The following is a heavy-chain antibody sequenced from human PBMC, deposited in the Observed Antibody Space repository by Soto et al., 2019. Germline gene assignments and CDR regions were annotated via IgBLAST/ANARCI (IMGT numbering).Heavy chain of an antibody. Sequence: PSETLSLTCTVSGGSIGSYHWSWVRQPAGKGLEWIGRIYVSGSTDYNPSLTSRVTMSVDTSKNQFSLKVKSVTAADTAVYYCVRSGSRDSWLADVWGQGSLVTVSS. CDR1: GGSIGSYH. V-gene: IGHV4-4*07. J-gene: IGHJ4*02. D-gene: IGHD6-19*01. CDR3: VRSGSRDSWLADV. CDR2: IYVSGST.